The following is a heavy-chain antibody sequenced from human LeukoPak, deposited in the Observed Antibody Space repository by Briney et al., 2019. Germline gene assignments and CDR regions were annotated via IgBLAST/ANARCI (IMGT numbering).Heavy chain of an antibody. CDR1: GFTFSDYY. V-gene: IGHV3-53*01. CDR3: ARVDYSNYMPIDY. CDR2: IYSGGST. J-gene: IGHJ4*02. Sequence: GGSLRLSCAASGFTFSDYYMSWIRQAPGKGLEWVSVIYSGGSTYYADSVKGRFTISRDNSKNTLYLQMNSLRAEDTAVYYCARVDYSNYMPIDYWGQGTLVTVSS. D-gene: IGHD4-11*01.